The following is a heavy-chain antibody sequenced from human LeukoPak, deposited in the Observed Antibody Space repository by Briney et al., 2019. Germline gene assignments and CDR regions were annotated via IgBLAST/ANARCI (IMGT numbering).Heavy chain of an antibody. Sequence: SETLSLTCTVSGGSISSYYWSWIRQPPGKGLEWIGYIYYSGSTNYNPSLKSRVTISVDTSKNQFSLKLSSVTAADTAVYYCARVPRGSGSYFDYWGQGTLVTVSS. CDR3: ARVPRGSGSYFDY. CDR1: GGSISSYY. V-gene: IGHV4-59*01. CDR2: IYYSGST. D-gene: IGHD3-10*01. J-gene: IGHJ4*02.